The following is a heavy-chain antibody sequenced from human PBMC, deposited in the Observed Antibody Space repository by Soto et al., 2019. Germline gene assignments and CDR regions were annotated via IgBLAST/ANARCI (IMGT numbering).Heavy chain of an antibody. CDR2: ISYDGSNK. CDR1: GFTFSSYC. Sequence: GSLRLSCAASGFTFSSYCMHWVRQAPGKGLEWVAVISYDGSNKYYADSVKGRFTISRDNSKNTLYLQMNSLRAEGTAVYYCAKDEGATMIVVNYWGQGTLVTVSS. J-gene: IGHJ4*02. CDR3: AKDEGATMIVVNY. V-gene: IGHV3-30*18. D-gene: IGHD3-22*01.